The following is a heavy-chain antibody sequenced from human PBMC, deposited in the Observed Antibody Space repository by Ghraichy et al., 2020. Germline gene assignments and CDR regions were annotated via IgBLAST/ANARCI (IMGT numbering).Heavy chain of an antibody. Sequence: ASVKVSCKASGYTFTSYGISWVRQAPGQGLEWMGWISAYNGNTNYAQKLQGRVTMTTDTSTSTAYMELRSLRSDDTAVYYCARDDWKQLGQNWFDPWVQGTLVTVSS. V-gene: IGHV1-18*01. D-gene: IGHD1-1*01. CDR1: GYTFTSYG. J-gene: IGHJ5*02. CDR2: ISAYNGNT. CDR3: ARDDWKQLGQNWFDP.